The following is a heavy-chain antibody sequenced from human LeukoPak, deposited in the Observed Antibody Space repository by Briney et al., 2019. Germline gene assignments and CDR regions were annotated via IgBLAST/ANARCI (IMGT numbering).Heavy chain of an antibody. J-gene: IGHJ4*02. Sequence: GGSLRLSCATSGFTFSNYAMSWVRQAPGKGLEWVSYISSSSSTIYYADSVKGRFTISRDNAKNSLYLQMNSLRAEDTAVYYCARGWSQYAMYFDYWGQGTLVTVSS. CDR1: GFTFSNYA. V-gene: IGHV3-48*01. D-gene: IGHD2-8*01. CDR3: ARGWSQYAMYFDY. CDR2: ISSSSSTI.